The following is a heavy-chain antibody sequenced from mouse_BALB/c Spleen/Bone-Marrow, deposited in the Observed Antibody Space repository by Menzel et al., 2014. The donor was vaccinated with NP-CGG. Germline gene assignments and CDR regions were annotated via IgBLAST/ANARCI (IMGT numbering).Heavy chain of an antibody. CDR1: GFSLTSYG. J-gene: IGHJ4*01. CDR2: IWRGGST. Sequence: VMLVESGPGLVQPSQSLSITCTVSGFSLTSYGVHWVRQSPGKGLEWLGVIWRGGSTDYNAAFMSRLSITKDNSKSQVFFKMNSLQADDTAIYYCAKNWGYGYAMDYWGQGPSVTVSS. D-gene: IGHD3-1*01. V-gene: IGHV2-5*01. CDR3: AKNWGYGYAMDY.